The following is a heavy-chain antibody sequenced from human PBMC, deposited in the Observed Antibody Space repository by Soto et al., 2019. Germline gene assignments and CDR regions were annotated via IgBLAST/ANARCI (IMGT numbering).Heavy chain of an antibody. D-gene: IGHD3-10*01. CDR2: IIPIFGTA. Sequence: QVQLVQSGAEVKKPGSSVKVSCKASGGTFSSYAISWVRQAPGQGLEWMGGIIPIFGTANYAQKFQGRVTITADESTSTAYMELSCLRSEDTAVYYCARSPSNPITMVRTYLDYWGQGTLVTVSS. J-gene: IGHJ4*02. CDR3: ARSPSNPITMVRTYLDY. CDR1: GGTFSSYA. V-gene: IGHV1-69*01.